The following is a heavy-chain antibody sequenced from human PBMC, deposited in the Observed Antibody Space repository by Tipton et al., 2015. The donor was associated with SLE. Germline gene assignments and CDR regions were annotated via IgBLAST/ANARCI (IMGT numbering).Heavy chain of an antibody. D-gene: IGHD2-2*03. J-gene: IGHJ4*02. CDR1: GFTFSSYW. V-gene: IGHV3-7*01. CDR3: ARNGYCSETTCYDY. Sequence: GSLRLSCAASGFTFSSYWMSWVRQAPGKGLEWVANIKGDGSEKFYVDSVKGRFTISRDNAKNSLFLQLSSLGAEDTAVYYCARNGYCSETTCYDYWGQGTLVTVSS. CDR2: IKGDGSEK.